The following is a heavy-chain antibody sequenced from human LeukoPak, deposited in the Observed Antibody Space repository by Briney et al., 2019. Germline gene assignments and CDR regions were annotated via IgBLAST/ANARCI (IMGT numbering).Heavy chain of an antibody. Sequence: GGSLRLSCATSGFPFSDYRMNWVRQAPGKGLEWVSSISGDSSDIYYAASVKGRFTISRDNAKNSLYLQMNGLRAEDTAVYYCARDDPSMIAALHYWGQGPLVTVPP. CDR1: GFPFSDYR. J-gene: IGHJ4*02. CDR3: ARDDPSMIAALHY. CDR2: ISGDSSDI. D-gene: IGHD6-6*01. V-gene: IGHV3-21*01.